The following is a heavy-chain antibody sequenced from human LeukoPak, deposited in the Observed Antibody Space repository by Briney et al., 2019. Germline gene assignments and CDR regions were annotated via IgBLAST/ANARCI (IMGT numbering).Heavy chain of an antibody. CDR3: ARDFSSSSTVYYYYCMDV. D-gene: IGHD6-6*01. V-gene: IGHV4-39*07. CDR1: GGSISSRPYY. J-gene: IGHJ6*03. CDR2: ISYSGTT. Sequence: PSETLSLTCTVSGGSISSRPYYWGWVRQPPGKGLEWIGTISYSGTTYYSPSLKSRVTISLDTSKNQFSLKLSSVTAADTAIYYCARDFSSSSTVYYYYCMDVWGKGTTVTVSS.